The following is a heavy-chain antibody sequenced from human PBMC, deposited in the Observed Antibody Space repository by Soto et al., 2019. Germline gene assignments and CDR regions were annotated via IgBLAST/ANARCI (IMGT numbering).Heavy chain of an antibody. Sequence: GGSLRLSCAASGFTFSSYGMHWVRQAPGKGLEWVAVIWYDGSNKYYADSVKGRFTISRDNSKNTLYLQMNSLRAEDTAVYYCARDMHSYGYHYYYGMDVWGQGTTVTVSS. CDR2: IWYDGSNK. D-gene: IGHD5-18*01. V-gene: IGHV3-33*01. CDR3: ARDMHSYGYHYYYGMDV. CDR1: GFTFSSYG. J-gene: IGHJ6*02.